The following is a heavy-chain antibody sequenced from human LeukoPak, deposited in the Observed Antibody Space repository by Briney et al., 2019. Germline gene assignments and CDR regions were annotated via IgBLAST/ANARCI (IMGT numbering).Heavy chain of an antibody. CDR1: GGSISSFF. D-gene: IGHD3-16*01. V-gene: IGHV4-59*01. CDR3: ARESGGAFDI. Sequence: PSETLSLTCTVSGGSISSFFWSWIRQPPGKGLEWIGYIYDSGSTNYNPSLKSRVTMSVDTSKNQFSLKLSSVTAADTAVYYCARESGGAFDIWGQGTMVTVSS. J-gene: IGHJ3*02. CDR2: IYDSGST.